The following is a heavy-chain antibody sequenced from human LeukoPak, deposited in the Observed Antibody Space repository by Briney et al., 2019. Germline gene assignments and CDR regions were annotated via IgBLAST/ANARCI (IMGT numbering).Heavy chain of an antibody. CDR2: FDPEDGET. CDR3: ATVIRMTTVTDRIFDL. J-gene: IGHJ2*01. CDR1: GYTLTELS. D-gene: IGHD4-17*01. V-gene: IGHV1-24*01. Sequence: GASVKVSCKVSGYTLTELSMHWVRQAPGKGLEWMGGFDPEDGETIYAQKFQGRVTMTEDTSTDTAYMELSSLRPEDTAVYYCATVIRMTTVTDRIFDLWGRGTLVTVSS.